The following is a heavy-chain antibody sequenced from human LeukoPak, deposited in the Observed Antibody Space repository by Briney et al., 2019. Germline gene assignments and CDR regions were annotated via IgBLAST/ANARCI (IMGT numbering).Heavy chain of an antibody. D-gene: IGHD3-3*01. CDR3: ARVHRRITIFGVAPFDY. CDR2: INHSGST. Sequence: PSETLSLTCAVYGGSFSGYYWSWIRQPPGKGLEWIGEINHSGSTNYNPSLKSRVTTSVDTSKNQFPLKLSSVTAADTAVYYCARVHRRITIFGVAPFDYWGQGTLVTVSS. CDR1: GGSFSGYY. J-gene: IGHJ4*02. V-gene: IGHV4-34*01.